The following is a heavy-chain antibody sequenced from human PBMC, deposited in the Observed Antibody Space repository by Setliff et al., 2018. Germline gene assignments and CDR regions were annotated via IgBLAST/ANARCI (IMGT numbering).Heavy chain of an antibody. CDR2: INTNTGNP. CDR1: GYTFTSYA. V-gene: IGHV7-4-1*02. Sequence: GASVKVSCKASGYTFTSYAMNWVRQAPGQGLEWMGWINTNTGNPTYAQGFTGRFVFSLDTSVSTAYLQISSLKAEDTAVYYCARGTYYYDSSGYNWFDPWGQGTLVTVS. CDR3: ARGTYYYDSSGYNWFDP. D-gene: IGHD3-22*01. J-gene: IGHJ5*02.